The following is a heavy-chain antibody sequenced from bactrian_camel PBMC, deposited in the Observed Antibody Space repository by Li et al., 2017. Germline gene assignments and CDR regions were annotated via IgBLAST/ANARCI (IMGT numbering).Heavy chain of an antibody. D-gene: IGHD2*01. Sequence: HVQLVESGGGSVQAGGSLRLSCAASGVTFSYYFMAWVRQAPGKGLEWVSVIHGGGSTYYADSAKGRFTISRSNAKNTLYLQLTSLNTENAAMYYCLNSGGWGQGTQVTVS. V-gene: IGHV3S1*01. CDR1: GVTFSYYF. CDR3: LNSGG. CDR2: IHGGGST. J-gene: IGHJ4*01.